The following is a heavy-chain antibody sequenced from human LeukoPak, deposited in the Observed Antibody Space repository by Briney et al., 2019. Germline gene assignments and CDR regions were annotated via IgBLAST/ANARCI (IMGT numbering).Heavy chain of an antibody. CDR2: IKQDGSEK. Sequence: GGSLRLSCAASGFTFSSYWLSWVRQAPGKGLEWVANIKQDGSEKYYVDSVKGRSTISRDNAKNSLYLQMNSLRAEDTAVYYCARGDFNDYGDYVDAFDIWGQGTMVTVSS. CDR1: GFTFSSYW. J-gene: IGHJ3*02. CDR3: ARGDFNDYGDYVDAFDI. D-gene: IGHD4-17*01. V-gene: IGHV3-7*01.